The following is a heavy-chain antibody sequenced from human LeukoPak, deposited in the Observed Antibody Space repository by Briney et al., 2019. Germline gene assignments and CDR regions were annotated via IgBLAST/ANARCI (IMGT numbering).Heavy chain of an antibody. V-gene: IGHV4-61*02. Sequence: SETLSLTCTVSGGSISRGSYYWNWIRQPAGKGLEWIGRIYSSGSTNYNPSLKSRVTISVDKSKNQFSLKLSSVTAADTAVYYCARQPSRFYGSGSSFDYWGQGTLVTVSS. D-gene: IGHD3-10*01. CDR1: GGSISRGSYY. CDR2: IYSSGST. J-gene: IGHJ4*02. CDR3: ARQPSRFYGSGSSFDY.